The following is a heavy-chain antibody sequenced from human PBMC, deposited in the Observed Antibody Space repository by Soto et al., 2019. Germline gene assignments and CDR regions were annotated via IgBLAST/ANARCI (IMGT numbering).Heavy chain of an antibody. D-gene: IGHD3-3*01. Sequence: PGESLKIYCAASGFTFSSYAMHWVRQAPGKGLEWVAVISYDGSNKYYADSVKGRFTISRDNSKNTLYLQMNSLRAEDTAVYYCARDSSLDYYDFWSGYYSYGMDVWGQGTTVTVSS. CDR3: ARDSSLDYYDFWSGYYSYGMDV. CDR2: ISYDGSNK. V-gene: IGHV3-30-3*01. CDR1: GFTFSSYA. J-gene: IGHJ6*02.